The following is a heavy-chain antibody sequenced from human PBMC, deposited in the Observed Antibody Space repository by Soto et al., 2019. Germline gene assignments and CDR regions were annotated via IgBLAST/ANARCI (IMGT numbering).Heavy chain of an antibody. Sequence: GGSLRLSCAASGFTFSSYGMHWVRQAPGKGLEWVAVISYDGSNKYYADSVKGRFTISRDNSKNTLYLQMNSLRAEDTAVYYCAKERVILEWLVTFDYWGQGTLVTVSS. J-gene: IGHJ4*02. D-gene: IGHD6-19*01. CDR1: GFTFSSYG. CDR2: ISYDGSNK. CDR3: AKERVILEWLVTFDY. V-gene: IGHV3-30*18.